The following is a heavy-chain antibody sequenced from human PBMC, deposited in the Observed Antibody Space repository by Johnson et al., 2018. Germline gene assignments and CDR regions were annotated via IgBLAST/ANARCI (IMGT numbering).Heavy chain of an antibody. D-gene: IGHD5-12*01. CDR3: ARHSITGYSGDY. CDR2: IYPGDSDI. V-gene: IGHV5-51*01. J-gene: IGHJ4*02. CDR1: GYTFTNYW. Sequence: VQLVESGAEVKKPGESLKISCKGSGYTFTNYWIGWVRQMPGKGLEWMGMIYPGDSDIRYRPSFQGQVTISADKSISTAYLQWSSLKAPDTAMYYCARHSITGYSGDYWGQGTLVTVSS.